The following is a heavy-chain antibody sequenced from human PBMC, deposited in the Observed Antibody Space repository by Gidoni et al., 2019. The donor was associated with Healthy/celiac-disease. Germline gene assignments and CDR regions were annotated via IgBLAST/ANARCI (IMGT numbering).Heavy chain of an antibody. Sequence: QLQLQESGPGLVKPSETLSRTCTVSGGSISSSSYYWGWIRQPPGKGLEWIGSIYYSGSTYYNPSLKSRVTISVDTSKNQFSLKLSSVTAADTAVYYCARQAQQWLVPYYFDYWGQGTLVTVSS. CDR2: IYYSGST. D-gene: IGHD6-19*01. CDR1: GGSISSSSYY. J-gene: IGHJ4*02. CDR3: ARQAQQWLVPYYFDY. V-gene: IGHV4-39*01.